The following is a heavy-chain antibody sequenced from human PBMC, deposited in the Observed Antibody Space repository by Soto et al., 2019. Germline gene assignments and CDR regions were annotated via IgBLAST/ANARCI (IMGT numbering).Heavy chain of an antibody. V-gene: IGHV3-7*01. CDR3: ARATSVDAY. D-gene: IGHD5-12*01. J-gene: IGHJ4*02. Sequence: EVQLVESGGDLVQPGGSLRRSCAASGFAFSGYWMSWVRQAPGKGLEGVANIKQDGSEKYYVDSVKGRFTISRDNAKNSLYLQMNSLSVEDTAVYYCARATSVDAYWGQGTLVTVSS. CDR2: IKQDGSEK. CDR1: GFAFSGYW.